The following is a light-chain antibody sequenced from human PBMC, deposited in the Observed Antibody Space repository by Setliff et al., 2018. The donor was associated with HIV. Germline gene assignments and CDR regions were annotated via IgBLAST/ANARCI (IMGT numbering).Light chain of an antibody. CDR3: CSYAGTYTSLYV. J-gene: IGLJ1*01. Sequence: QSALAQPRSVSGSPGQSVTISCTGTASDIGNYKYVSWYQQQPDKAPKLIIYDVTKRPSGVPDRFSGSKSGNTASLTISGLQSEDEGDYFCCSYAGTYTSLYVFGSGTNVTVL. CDR2: DVT. CDR1: ASDIGNYKY. V-gene: IGLV2-11*01.